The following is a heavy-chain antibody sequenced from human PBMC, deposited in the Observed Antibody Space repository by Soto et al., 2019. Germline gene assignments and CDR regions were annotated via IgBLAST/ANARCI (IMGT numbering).Heavy chain of an antibody. Sequence: QVQLRESGPGLVEPSQTLSLTCTASGDSIXTFSYXXSWIRQHPQKGLEWIGYVHSSGNTYYNPSFKNRVTISIDTSENKXSLNXXXVTXXXXXVXYXARRGTYYFDYWGQGIRVTVSS. CDR2: VHSSGNT. CDR1: GDSIXTFSYX. V-gene: IGHV4-31*03. D-gene: IGHD2-15*01. CDR3: ARRGTYYFDY. J-gene: IGHJ4*02.